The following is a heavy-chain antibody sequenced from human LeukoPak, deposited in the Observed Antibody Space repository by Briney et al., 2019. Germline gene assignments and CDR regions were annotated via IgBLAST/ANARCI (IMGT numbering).Heavy chain of an antibody. CDR3: ARLPRCSTSCYSYYYGMDV. CDR1: GFTFSNAW. Sequence: GSLRLSCAASGFTFSNAWMSWIRQPPGKGLEWIGEINHSGSTNYNPSLKSRVTISVDTSKNQFSLKLSSVTAADTAVYYCARLPRCSTSCYSYYYGMDVWGQGTTVTVSS. V-gene: IGHV4-34*01. CDR2: INHSGST. D-gene: IGHD2-2*01. J-gene: IGHJ6*02.